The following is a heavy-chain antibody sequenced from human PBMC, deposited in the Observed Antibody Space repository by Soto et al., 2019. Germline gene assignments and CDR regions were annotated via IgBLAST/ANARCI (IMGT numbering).Heavy chain of an antibody. CDR3: ARLYSSGWCFDY. Sequence: SQTLSITCVISGDSVSNNSVGWSWIKQSPSRGLEWLGRTYYRSKWYSEYAVSMKGRIIINPDTSKNQFSLQLNSVTPEDTAVYYCARLYSSGWCFDYWGQGTLVTVSS. CDR2: TYYRSKWYS. J-gene: IGHJ4*02. D-gene: IGHD6-19*01. V-gene: IGHV6-1*01. CDR1: GDSVSNNSVG.